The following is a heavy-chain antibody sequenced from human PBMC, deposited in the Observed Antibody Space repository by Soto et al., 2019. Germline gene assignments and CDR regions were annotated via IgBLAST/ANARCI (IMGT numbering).Heavy chain of an antibody. CDR1: AGSISNYY. J-gene: IGHJ4*02. V-gene: IGHV4-59*01. CDR2: IYYSGST. Sequence: PSETLSLTCTVSAGSISNYYWHWIRQPPGKGLEWIAYIYYSGSTNYNPSLKSRVTISVDTSKNQFSLELRSVTTADTAVYCCARAVGVGEFDSWGQGTLVTVSS. D-gene: IGHD1-26*01. CDR3: ARAVGVGEFDS.